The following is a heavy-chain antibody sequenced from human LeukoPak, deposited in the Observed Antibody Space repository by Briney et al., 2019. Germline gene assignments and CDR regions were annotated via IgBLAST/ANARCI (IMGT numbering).Heavy chain of an antibody. CDR2: INHSGST. CDR3: ARRRTLLWFGELGSFDY. V-gene: IGHV4-34*01. D-gene: IGHD3-10*01. Sequence: SETLSLTCAVYGGSFSGYYWSWIRQPPGKGLEWIGEINHSGSTNYNPSLKSRVTISVDTSKNQFSLKLSSVTAADTAVYYCARRRTLLWFGELGSFDYWGQGTLVTVSS. J-gene: IGHJ4*02. CDR1: GGSFSGYY.